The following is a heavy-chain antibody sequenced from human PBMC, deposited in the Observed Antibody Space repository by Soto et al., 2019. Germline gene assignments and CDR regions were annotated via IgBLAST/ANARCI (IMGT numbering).Heavy chain of an antibody. CDR3: ARGGTRYYYYGMDV. J-gene: IGHJ6*02. V-gene: IGHV3-13*01. D-gene: IGHD1-1*01. CDR1: GFTFSSYE. Sequence: PGGSLRLSCAASGFTFSSYEMHWVRQATGKGLEWVSAIGTAGDTYYPGSVKGRFTISRENAKNSLYLQMNSLRAEDTAVYYCARGGTRYYYYGMDVWGQGTTVTVSS. CDR2: IGTAGDT.